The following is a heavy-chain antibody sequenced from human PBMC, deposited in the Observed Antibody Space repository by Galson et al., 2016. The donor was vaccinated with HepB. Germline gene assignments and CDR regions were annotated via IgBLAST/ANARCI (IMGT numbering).Heavy chain of an antibody. D-gene: IGHD4-17*01. V-gene: IGHV4-30-2*01. Sequence: TLSLTCAVSGGSVSSPDYSWSWIRQPPGKGLEWIGYIYHSGSTSYNSSLKSRVTISLDKSKNQFSLNLTSVTAADTAVYFCARRDYRYNWFDPWSQGTLVTVSS. J-gene: IGHJ5*02. CDR1: GGSVSSPDYS. CDR3: ARRDYRYNWFDP. CDR2: IYHSGST.